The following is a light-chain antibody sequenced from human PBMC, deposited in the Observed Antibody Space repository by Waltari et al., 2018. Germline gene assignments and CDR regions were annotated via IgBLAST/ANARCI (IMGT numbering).Light chain of an antibody. V-gene: IGKV3-11*01. CDR1: KRICSQ. J-gene: IGKJ4*01. CDR3: QQRCEWPLT. Sequence: EIVLTQSPDTLSLSYGERATLSCRASKRICSQVDWYQHKSGQAPRLLIYVVFHRATGIPARFSGSGSGTDFTLTITSLEPEDFAVYFCQQRCEWPLTFGGGTKVEMK. CDR2: VVF.